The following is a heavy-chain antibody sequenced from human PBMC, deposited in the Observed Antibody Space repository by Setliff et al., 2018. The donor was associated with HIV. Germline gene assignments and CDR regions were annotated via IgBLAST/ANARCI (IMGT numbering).Heavy chain of an antibody. J-gene: IGHJ3*02. CDR3: ARDLITCSGGSCDGAFDI. CDR2: INPSGGST. Sequence: ASVKVSCKASGYTFTSYYTHWVRQAPGQGLEWMGIINPSGGSTSYAQKFQGRVTMTRDTSTSTVYMELSSLRSEDTAVYYCARDLITCSGGSCDGAFDIWGQGTMVTVSS. V-gene: IGHV1-46*01. CDR1: GYTFTSYY. D-gene: IGHD2-15*01.